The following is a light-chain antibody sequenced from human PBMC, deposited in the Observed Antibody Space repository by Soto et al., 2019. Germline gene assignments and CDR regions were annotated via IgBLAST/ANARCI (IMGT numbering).Light chain of an antibody. Sequence: QPVLTQSPSASASLGASVKLTCTLSSGHSSYAIAWHQQQPEKGPRYLMKLNIDGSHSTGDGIPDRFSGSSSGAERYLTISSLQSEDEADYYCQTWGTGIQVFGGGTKLTVL. CDR1: SGHSSYA. CDR3: QTWGTGIQV. V-gene: IGLV4-69*01. CDR2: LNIDGSH. J-gene: IGLJ2*01.